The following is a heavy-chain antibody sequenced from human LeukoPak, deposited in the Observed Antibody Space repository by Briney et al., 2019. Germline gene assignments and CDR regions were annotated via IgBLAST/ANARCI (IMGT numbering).Heavy chain of an antibody. V-gene: IGHV4-39*01. CDR1: GGSISSSGYY. D-gene: IGHD5-12*01. J-gene: IGHJ4*02. CDR2: IYYGGYT. Sequence: PSETLSLTCSVSGGSISSSGYYWGWIRQPPGKGLEWIGSIYYGGYTYYNPSLKSRVTISGDTSKNQFSLKLSSVTAADTAVYTCARHAKSGGYEYFDYWGLGTLVTVSS. CDR3: ARHAKSGGYEYFDY.